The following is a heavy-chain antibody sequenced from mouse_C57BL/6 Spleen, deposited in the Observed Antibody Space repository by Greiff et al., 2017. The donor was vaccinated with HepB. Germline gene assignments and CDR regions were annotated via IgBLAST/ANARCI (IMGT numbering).Heavy chain of an antibody. CDR3: ARPGGTTVVAKSAMDY. CDR1: GYTFTDYY. D-gene: IGHD1-1*01. CDR2: INPNNGGT. V-gene: IGHV1-26*01. Sequence: EVQLQQSGPELVKPGASVKISCKASGYTFTDYYMNWVKQSHGKSLEWIGDINPNNGGTSYNQKFKGKATLTVDKSSSTAYMELRSLTSEDSAVYYCARPGGTTVVAKSAMDYWGQGTSVTVSS. J-gene: IGHJ4*01.